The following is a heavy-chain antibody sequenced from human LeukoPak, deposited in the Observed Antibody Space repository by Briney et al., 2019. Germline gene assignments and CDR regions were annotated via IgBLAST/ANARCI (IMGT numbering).Heavy chain of an antibody. Sequence: ASVNVSCKASGYTFTSYYIHWERQAPGQGLEWMGIINPSGGSTNYAQDFQGRVTMTRDASTSTVYMELSSLRSEDTAVYYCARRELAGSTAYFDYWGQGTLVTVSS. V-gene: IGHV1-46*01. CDR1: GYTFTSYY. J-gene: IGHJ4*02. D-gene: IGHD1-26*01. CDR3: ARRELAGSTAYFDY. CDR2: INPSGGST.